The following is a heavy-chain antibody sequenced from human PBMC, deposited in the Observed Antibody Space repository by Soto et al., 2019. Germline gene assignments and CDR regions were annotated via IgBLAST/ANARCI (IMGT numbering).Heavy chain of an antibody. D-gene: IGHD4-17*01. Sequence: QVQLVQSGAEVKKPGASVKVSGKASGYTFTGYYMHWVRQAPGQGLEWMGWINHNSGGTNYAEKFQGWVTMTRDTSISTTYMELSRLRSDYTAVYYCATQRDYGDYGAFDYWGQGTLVTVSS. CDR3: ATQRDYGDYGAFDY. V-gene: IGHV1-2*04. CDR2: INHNSGGT. J-gene: IGHJ4*02. CDR1: GYTFTGYY.